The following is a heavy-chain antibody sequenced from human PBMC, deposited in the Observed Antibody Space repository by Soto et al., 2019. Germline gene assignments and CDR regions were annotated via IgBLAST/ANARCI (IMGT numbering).Heavy chain of an antibody. J-gene: IGHJ6*02. CDR1: GGSVSSDTYY. D-gene: IGHD2-15*01. V-gene: IGHV4-61*01. CDR2: IYYSGST. CDR3: AKDPKATIRGYDDYYYGLDV. Sequence: QAQLQESGPGLVKPSETLSLTCTGSGGSVSSDTYYWSWIRQPPGKGLEWIGYIYYSGSTNYNPTLNSQLTISIDKSKNQYSQNLNSVNAGDTAMYYCAKDPKATIRGYDDYYYGLDVWGQGTTVTVYS.